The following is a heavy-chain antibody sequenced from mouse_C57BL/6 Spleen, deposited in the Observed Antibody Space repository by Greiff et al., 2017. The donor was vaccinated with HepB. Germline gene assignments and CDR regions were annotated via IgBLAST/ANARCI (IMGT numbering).Heavy chain of an antibody. CDR2: IRSKSNNYAT. CDR3: VRSSYDGSSLYYAMDY. Sequence: EVKLVESGGGLVQPKGSLKLSCAASGFSFNTYAMNWVRQAPGKGLEWVARIRSKSNNYATYYADSVKDRFTISRDDSESMLYLQMNNLKTEDTAMYYCVRSSYDGSSLYYAMDYWGQGTSVTVSS. V-gene: IGHV10-1*01. CDR1: GFSFNTYA. J-gene: IGHJ4*01. D-gene: IGHD1-1*01.